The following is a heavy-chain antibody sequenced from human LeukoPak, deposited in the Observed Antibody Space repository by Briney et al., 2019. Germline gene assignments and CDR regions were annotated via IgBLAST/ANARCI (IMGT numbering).Heavy chain of an antibody. CDR2: IYYHGST. CDR3: ARGLRGIARRAFDI. Sequence: PSATLSLTCTVSGASISSTTYYWGWIRQPPGKGLEWIGTIYYHGSTYYNPSLKSRVTISVDTSKNQFSLKLSSVTAADTAVYYCARGLRGIARRAFDIWGQGTMVTVSS. D-gene: IGHD6-13*01. J-gene: IGHJ3*02. CDR1: GASISSTTYY. V-gene: IGHV4-39*01.